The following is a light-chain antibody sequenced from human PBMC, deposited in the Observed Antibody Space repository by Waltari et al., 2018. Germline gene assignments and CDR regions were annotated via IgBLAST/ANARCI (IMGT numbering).Light chain of an antibody. CDR1: PSVLYSSNNKNC. CDR2: WAS. V-gene: IGKV4-1*01. Sequence: DIVMTQSPDSLAGSLGERSTINCKSSPSVLYSSNNKNCLAWYQQKPGQPPKMLIYWASTREAGVPDRFSGSGSGADFTLTISSLQAEDVAVYYCQQYLSSPRTFGQGTKVEIK. CDR3: QQYLSSPRT. J-gene: IGKJ1*01.